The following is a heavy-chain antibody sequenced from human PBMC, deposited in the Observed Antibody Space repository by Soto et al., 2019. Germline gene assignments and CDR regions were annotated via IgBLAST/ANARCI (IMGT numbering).Heavy chain of an antibody. V-gene: IGHV1-69*02. Sequence: QVQLVQSGAEVKKPGSSVKVSCKASGGTFSSYTISWVRQAPGQGLEWMGRIIPILGIANYAQKFQGRVTXTXDXXTSTAYMELSSLGPEDTAVYYCARRAGTTENWFDPWGQGTLVTVSS. CDR1: GGTFSSYT. CDR3: ARRAGTTENWFDP. J-gene: IGHJ5*02. CDR2: IIPILGIA. D-gene: IGHD1-1*01.